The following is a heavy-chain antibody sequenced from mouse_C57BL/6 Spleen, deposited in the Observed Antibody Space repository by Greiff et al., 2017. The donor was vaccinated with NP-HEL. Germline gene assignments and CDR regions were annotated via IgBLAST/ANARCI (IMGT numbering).Heavy chain of an antibody. J-gene: IGHJ3*01. V-gene: IGHV1-82*01. CDR2: IYPGDGDT. D-gene: IGHD2-1*01. CDR1: GYAFSSSW. Sequence: VQLQQSGPELVKPGASVKISCKASGYAFSSSWMNWVKQRPGKGLEWIGRIYPGDGDTNYNGKFKGKATLTADKSSSTAYMQLSSLPSEDSAVYFCAREGGNYLFAYWGQGTLVTVSA. CDR3: AREGGNYLFAY.